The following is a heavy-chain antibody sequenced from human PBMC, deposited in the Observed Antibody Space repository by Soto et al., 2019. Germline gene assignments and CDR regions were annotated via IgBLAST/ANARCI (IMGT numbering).Heavy chain of an antibody. J-gene: IGHJ4*02. CDR1: GGTFSSYA. V-gene: IGHV1-69*01. CDR3: ARGLVDTAMVTSLDY. CDR2: IIPIFGTA. D-gene: IGHD5-18*01. Sequence: QVQLVQSGAKVKKPGSSVKVSCKASGGTFSSYAISWVRQAPGQGLEWMGGIIPIFGTANYAQKFQGRVTITADESTSTAYMELSSLRSEDTAVYYYARGLVDTAMVTSLDYWGQGTLVTVSS.